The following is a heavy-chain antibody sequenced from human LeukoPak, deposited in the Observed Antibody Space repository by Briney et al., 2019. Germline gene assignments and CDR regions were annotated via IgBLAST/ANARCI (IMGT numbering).Heavy chain of an antibody. Sequence: GSLRLSCAASGFTFSSYWMHWVRQAPGKGLVWVSRSNSDGSSTTYADSVKGRFTISRDNAKNTLYLQTNSLRAEGTAVYYCARVGSGYDTFDYWGQGTLVTVSS. CDR2: SNSDGSST. J-gene: IGHJ4*02. D-gene: IGHD5-12*01. CDR1: GFTFSSYW. V-gene: IGHV3-74*01. CDR3: ARVGSGYDTFDY.